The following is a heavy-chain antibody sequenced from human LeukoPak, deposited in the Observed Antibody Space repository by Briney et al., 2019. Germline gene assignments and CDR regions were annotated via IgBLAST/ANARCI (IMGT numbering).Heavy chain of an antibody. Sequence: ASVKVSCKASGYTFTSYGISWVRQAPGQGLEWMGWISAYNGNTNYAQKLQGRVTMTTDTSTSTAYMELRGLRSDDTAVYYCARDGYYYGSGSYGSIYWGQGTLVTVSS. J-gene: IGHJ4*02. V-gene: IGHV1-18*01. CDR3: ARDGYYYGSGSYGSIY. CDR2: ISAYNGNT. D-gene: IGHD3-10*01. CDR1: GYTFTSYG.